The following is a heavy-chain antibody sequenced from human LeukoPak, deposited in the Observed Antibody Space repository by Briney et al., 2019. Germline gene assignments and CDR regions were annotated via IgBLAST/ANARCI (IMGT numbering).Heavy chain of an antibody. V-gene: IGHV4-59*11. Sequence: SGTLALTCTVSDDSFSSHYWTWIRQPPGKGLEWVGDISFRGSTNYNPSLQRRVTISVDTSKNQFSLKLSSVTAAATAVYFCARDPTTVTKGFDIWGQGTLVTVSS. D-gene: IGHD4-17*01. CDR3: ARDPTTVTKGFDI. CDR2: ISFRGST. CDR1: DDSFSSHY. J-gene: IGHJ3*02.